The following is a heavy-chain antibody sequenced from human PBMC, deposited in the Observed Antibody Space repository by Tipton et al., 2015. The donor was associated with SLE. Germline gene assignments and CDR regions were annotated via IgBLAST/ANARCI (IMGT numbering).Heavy chain of an antibody. J-gene: IGHJ5*02. CDR3: ARDSSGYYWFDP. V-gene: IGHV4-59*13. CDR1: GGSISTYY. CDR2: IYYSGST. Sequence: TLSLTCTVSGGSISTYYCAWIRQPPGKGLEWIGYIYYSGSTNYNPSLESRVTISADTSKNQFSLRLSSVTAADTAVYYCARDSSGYYWFDPWGQGTLVTVSS. D-gene: IGHD3-22*01.